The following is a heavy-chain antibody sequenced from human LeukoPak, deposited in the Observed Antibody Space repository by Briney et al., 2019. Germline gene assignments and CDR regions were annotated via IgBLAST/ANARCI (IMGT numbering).Heavy chain of an antibody. Sequence: SETLSLTCTVSGYFISSGYHWGCIRQSPGKGLEWIGSIYHSGSTWYNPSLKSRVTMSVDTSKNQFSLKLSSVTDADTAVYYCARDHQGSSGWYGLFDYWGQGTLVTVSS. V-gene: IGHV4-38-2*02. CDR1: GYFISSGYH. CDR3: ARDHQGSSGWYGLFDY. CDR2: IYHSGST. D-gene: IGHD6-19*01. J-gene: IGHJ4*02.